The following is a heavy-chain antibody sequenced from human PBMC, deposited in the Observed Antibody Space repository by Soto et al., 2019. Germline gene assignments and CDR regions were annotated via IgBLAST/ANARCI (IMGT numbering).Heavy chain of an antibody. CDR3: ARTILLGRGYYYYGMDV. D-gene: IGHD7-27*01. CDR2: IYYSGST. V-gene: IGHV4-59*01. J-gene: IGHJ6*02. CDR1: GDSISSYY. Sequence: PSETLSLTCTVSGDSISSYYWSWIRQPPGKGLEWIGYIYYSGSTNYNPSLKSRVTISVDTSKNQFSLKLSSVTAADTAVYYCARTILLGRGYYYYGMDVWGQGTTVTVSS.